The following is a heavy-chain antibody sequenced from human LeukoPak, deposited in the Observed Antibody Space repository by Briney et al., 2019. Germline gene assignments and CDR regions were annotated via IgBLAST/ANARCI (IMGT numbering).Heavy chain of an antibody. V-gene: IGHV3-23*01. J-gene: IGHJ4*02. CDR2: IRSNGDTT. CDR1: GFTFSSLA. D-gene: IGHD1-1*01. CDR3: AKGQELDDGVFDS. Sequence: GGSLRLSCTASGFTFSSLAMTWVRQAPGKGLEWVSTIRSNGDTTYNADSVKGRFTISRDNSKNTLYLELNSLRVEDTATFYCAKGQELDDGVFDSWGQGTMVNVSS.